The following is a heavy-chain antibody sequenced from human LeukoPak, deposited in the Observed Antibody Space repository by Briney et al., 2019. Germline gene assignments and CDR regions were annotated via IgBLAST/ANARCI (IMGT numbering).Heavy chain of an antibody. CDR2: INHSGST. CDR3: ARGGYSGYGGRFDY. D-gene: IGHD5-12*01. Sequence: SETLSLTCAVYGGSFSGYYWSWIRQPPGKGLEWIGEINHSGSTNYNPSLKSRVTISVDTSKNQFSLKLRSVTAADTAVYYCARGGYSGYGGRFDYWGQGTLVTVSS. V-gene: IGHV4-34*01. CDR1: GGSFSGYY. J-gene: IGHJ4*02.